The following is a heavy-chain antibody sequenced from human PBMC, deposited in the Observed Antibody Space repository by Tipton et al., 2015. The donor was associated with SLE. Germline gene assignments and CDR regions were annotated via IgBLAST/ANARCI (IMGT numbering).Heavy chain of an antibody. CDR2: ISYSGST. V-gene: IGHV4-59*01. CDR3: AKGGDWFDP. Sequence: TLSLTCTVSGDSISNYYWSWIRQTPGKGLDWIGYISYSGSTNYNPSLKSRVSTSVDTSKNQFSLKLNSVTAADTAVYYCAKGGDWFDPWGQGTLVTVSS. J-gene: IGHJ5*02. CDR1: GDSISNYY.